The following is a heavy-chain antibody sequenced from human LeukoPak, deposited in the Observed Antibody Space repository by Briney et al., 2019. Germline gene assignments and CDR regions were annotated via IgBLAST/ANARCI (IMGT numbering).Heavy chain of an antibody. CDR2: IYSGGST. CDR1: GFTVSSNY. Sequence: GGSLRLSCAASGFTVSSNYMSWVRQAPGKGLEWVSVIYSGGSTYYADSVKGRFTISRHNSKNTPYLQMNSLRAEDTAVYYCARGSRKLYSSSWYFDYWGQGTLVTVSS. J-gene: IGHJ4*02. CDR3: ARGSRKLYSSSWYFDY. D-gene: IGHD6-13*01. V-gene: IGHV3-53*04.